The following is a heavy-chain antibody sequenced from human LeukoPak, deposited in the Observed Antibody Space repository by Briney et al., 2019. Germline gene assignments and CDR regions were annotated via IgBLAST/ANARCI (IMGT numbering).Heavy chain of an antibody. Sequence: GGSLRLSCVASKFTFCDYSMSWVCQAPGKGLEWVSSISSIRNYIYYADSVKGRFTVSRDNAKNSLYLQMNSLRAEDTAVYYCARLSVAGTWFDYWGQGTLVTVSS. V-gene: IGHV3-21*01. CDR2: ISSIRNYI. CDR3: ARLSVAGTWFDY. CDR1: KFTFCDYS. D-gene: IGHD6-13*01. J-gene: IGHJ4*02.